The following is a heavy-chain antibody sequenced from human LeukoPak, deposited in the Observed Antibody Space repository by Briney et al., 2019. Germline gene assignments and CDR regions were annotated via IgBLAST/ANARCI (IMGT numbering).Heavy chain of an antibody. Sequence: PGGSLRLSCAASGFTFDDYGMSWVRQVPGKGLEWVSSISSSSSYIYYADSVKGRFTISRDNAKNSLYLQMNSLRTEDTAVYYCVRDGSSWGNFDYWGQGTLVSVSS. D-gene: IGHD7-27*01. V-gene: IGHV3-21*01. CDR2: ISSSSSYI. J-gene: IGHJ4*02. CDR1: GFTFDDYG. CDR3: VRDGSSWGNFDY.